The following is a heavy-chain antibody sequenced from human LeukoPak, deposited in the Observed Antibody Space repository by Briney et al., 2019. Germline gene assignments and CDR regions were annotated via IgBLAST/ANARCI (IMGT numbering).Heavy chain of an antibody. V-gene: IGHV4-59*08. CDR2: IYHTGTT. J-gene: IGHJ1*01. CDR3: ARLDSGDHGNIPH. D-gene: IGHD1-26*01. CDR1: GGSLSPYY. Sequence: SETLSLTCTVSGGSLSPYYWTWIRQPPRKGLEWIGYIYHTGTTRYNPSLNSRVTISVEMSKNQFSLRLNSVTAADTAIYYCARLDSGDHGNIPHWGQGTLVTVSS.